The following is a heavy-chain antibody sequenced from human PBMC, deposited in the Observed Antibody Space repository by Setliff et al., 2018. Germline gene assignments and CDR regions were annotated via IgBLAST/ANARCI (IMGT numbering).Heavy chain of an antibody. J-gene: IGHJ2*01. CDR3: ARNPDFLQYSFDL. D-gene: IGHD5-12*01. V-gene: IGHV4-39*07. CDR1: GASISTTYYY. CDR2: IYQNGIT. Sequence: PSETLSLTCSVSGASISTTYYYWDWIRQSPEKGLEWIGTIYQNGITYYNPSVKSRVTISVDKSKNQFSLSLRSVTAADTAVYYCARNPDFLQYSFDLWGRGTLVTVSS.